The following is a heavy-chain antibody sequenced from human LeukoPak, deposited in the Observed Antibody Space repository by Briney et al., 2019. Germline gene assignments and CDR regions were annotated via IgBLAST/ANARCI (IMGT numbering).Heavy chain of an antibody. CDR1: GYTFTGYY. CDR3: ARSHGNYYYYYMDV. J-gene: IGHJ6*03. CDR2: INPNSGGT. Sequence: SVKVSCKASGYTFTGYYMHWVRQAPGQGLEWMGWINPNSGGTNYAQKFQDRVTMTRDTSIITAYMDLSRLRSDDTAVYYCARSHGNYYYYYMDVWGKGTTVTVSS. V-gene: IGHV1-2*02.